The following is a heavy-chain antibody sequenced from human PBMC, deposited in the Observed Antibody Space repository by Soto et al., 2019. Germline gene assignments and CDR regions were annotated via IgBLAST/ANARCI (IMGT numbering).Heavy chain of an antibody. J-gene: IGHJ5*02. CDR1: GGSISSSGYF. D-gene: IGHD6-13*01. CDR3: ARSAGNSWPRVWFDP. V-gene: IGHV4-39*01. Sequence: SETLSLTCTVSGGSISSSGYFWGWIRQPPGKGLEWMGSISHTGATYYNPSLKSRVTISADTSRNQFSLNLSSVTATDTAVYYCARSAGNSWPRVWFDPWGRGTLVTVSS. CDR2: ISHTGAT.